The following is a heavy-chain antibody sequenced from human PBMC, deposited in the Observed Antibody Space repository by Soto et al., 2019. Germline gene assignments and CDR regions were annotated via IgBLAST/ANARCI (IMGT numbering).Heavy chain of an antibody. CDR3: AHRRDGSGSYYINWFDP. D-gene: IGHD3-10*01. CDR1: GCSLSTSGVG. Sequence: SGPTLVNPTQTLTLTCTFSGCSLSTSGVGVGWIRQPPGKALEWLTFIYWDDDKRYSPSLKSRLTITKDTSKNQVVLTMTNMDPVDTATYYCAHRRDGSGSYYINWFDPWGQGTLVTVSS. J-gene: IGHJ5*02. CDR2: IYWDDDK. V-gene: IGHV2-5*02.